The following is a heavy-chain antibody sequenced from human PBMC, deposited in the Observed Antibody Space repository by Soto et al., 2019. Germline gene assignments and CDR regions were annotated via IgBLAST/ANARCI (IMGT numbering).Heavy chain of an antibody. CDR3: ARGWRESGLNYYYMDV. V-gene: IGHV1-8*01. CDR2: MNPNSGNT. CDR1: GYTFTSYD. Sequence: ASVKVSCKASGYTFTSYDINWVRQATGQGLEWMGWMNPNSGNTGYAQKFQGRVTMTRNTSISTAYMELSSLRSEDTAVYYCARGWRESGLNYYYMDVWGKGTTVTVSS. D-gene: IGHD1-26*01. J-gene: IGHJ6*03.